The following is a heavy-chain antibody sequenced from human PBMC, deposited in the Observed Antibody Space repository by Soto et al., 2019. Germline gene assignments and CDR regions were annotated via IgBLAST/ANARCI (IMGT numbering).Heavy chain of an antibody. CDR3: ARDFRDSCRGTSCIYFDY. D-gene: IGHD2-2*01. V-gene: IGHV1-18*01. CDR2: ISANSGDT. Sequence: ASVKVSCKVSGYTFASYGFSWVRQAPGQGLEWVAWISANSGDTNSAQKFQDRVTLTTDTSTSTAYMDLRSLRSDDTAVYYCARDFRDSCRGTSCIYFDYWGQGTLVTVSS. CDR1: GYTFASYG. J-gene: IGHJ4*02.